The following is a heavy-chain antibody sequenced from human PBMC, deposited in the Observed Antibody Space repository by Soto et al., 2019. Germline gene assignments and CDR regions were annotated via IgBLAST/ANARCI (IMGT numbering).Heavy chain of an antibody. J-gene: IGHJ4*02. CDR1: GITFSDNG. Sequence: GGALRLSCAASGITFSDNGMHWVRQAPGGSLEWLSFISYDGSNQYYADSVKGRITVSRDNSKNTLYLQMNSLRAEDTAVYYCAKLSSVYYYDSSGYPPSFDYWGQGTLVTVSS. V-gene: IGHV3-30*18. CDR2: ISYDGSNQ. CDR3: AKLSSVYYYDSSGYPPSFDY. D-gene: IGHD3-22*01.